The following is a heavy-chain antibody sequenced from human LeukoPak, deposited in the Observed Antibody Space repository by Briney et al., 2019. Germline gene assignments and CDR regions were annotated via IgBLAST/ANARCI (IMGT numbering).Heavy chain of an antibody. CDR2: INHSGST. V-gene: IGHV4-34*01. Sequence: PWETLSLTCAVYGGSLSGYYWSWIRQPPGKGLEWIGEINHSGSTNYNPSLKSRVTISVDTSKNQFSLKLSSVTAADTAVYYCATIRYGAFDIWGQGTMVTVSS. CDR1: GGSLSGYY. J-gene: IGHJ3*02. CDR3: ATIRYGAFDI. D-gene: IGHD3-9*01.